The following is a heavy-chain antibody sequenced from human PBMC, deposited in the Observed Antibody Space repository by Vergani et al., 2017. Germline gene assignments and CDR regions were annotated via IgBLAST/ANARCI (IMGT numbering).Heavy chain of an antibody. J-gene: IGHJ4*02. CDR1: GFTFSSYS. CDR3: ARGPKYWYLGAKVRGYFDY. D-gene: IGHD2-8*02. CDR2: ISSSSSYI. Sequence: EVQLVESGGGLVKPGGSLRLSCAASGFTFSSYSMNWVRQAPGKGLEWVSSISSSSSYIYYADSVKGRFTISRDNAKNSLYLQMNSLRAEDTAVYYCARGPKYWYLGAKVRGYFDYWGQGTLVTVSS. V-gene: IGHV3-21*01.